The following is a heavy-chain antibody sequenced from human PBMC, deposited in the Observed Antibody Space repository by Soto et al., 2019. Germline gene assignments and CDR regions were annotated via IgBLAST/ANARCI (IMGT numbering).Heavy chain of an antibody. CDR1: GVSISSYY. V-gene: IGHV4-59*08. CDR3: ARHHDS. J-gene: IGHJ4*02. Sequence: SETLSLTCTVSGVSISSYYWSWIRQPPGKGLEWIGYIYYSGSTNYNPSLKSRVTISVDTSKNQFSLKLSSVTTADTAVYYCARHHDSWGQGTLVTVSS. CDR2: IYYSGST.